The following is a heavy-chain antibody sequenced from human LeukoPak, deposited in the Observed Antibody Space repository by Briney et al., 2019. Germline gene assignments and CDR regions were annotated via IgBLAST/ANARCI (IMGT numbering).Heavy chain of an antibody. CDR3: AKEYDSGGYGAYFDY. CDR1: KFTFSNYG. J-gene: IGHJ4*02. D-gene: IGHD3-10*01. V-gene: IGHV3-30*18. CDR2: ISVDGRTK. Sequence: PGGSLRLSCTASKFTFSNYGMQWVRQAPGKGLEWVAVISVDGRTKYYADSVKGRFTLSRDNSRNTLDLQMNSLGPEDTAVYYCAKEYDSGGYGAYFDYWGRGTLVTVSS.